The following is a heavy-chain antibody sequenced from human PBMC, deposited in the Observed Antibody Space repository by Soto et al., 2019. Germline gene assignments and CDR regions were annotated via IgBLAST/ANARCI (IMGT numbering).Heavy chain of an antibody. CDR1: GFTFSKFW. Sequence: RALRLSCGASGFTFSKFWVTRVRQAPRKGLEWVGRIKSKTDGGTTDYAAPVKGRFTISRDDSKNTLYLQMNSLKTEDTAVYYCTTDPRCGELLYGWGQGTLVTVSS. V-gene: IGHV3-15*07. CDR2: IKSKTDGGTT. J-gene: IGHJ4*02. D-gene: IGHD3-10*02. CDR3: TTDPRCGELLYG.